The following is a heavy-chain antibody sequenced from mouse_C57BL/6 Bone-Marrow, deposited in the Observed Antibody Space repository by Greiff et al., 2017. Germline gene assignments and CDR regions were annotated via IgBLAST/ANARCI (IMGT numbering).Heavy chain of an antibody. CDR1: GSTFTRYW. CDR2: IDPSDSYT. V-gene: IGHV1-50*01. Sequence: VQLQQPGAELVKPGASVKLSCKASGSTFTRYWMQWVKQRPGQGLEWIGEIDPSDSYTNYNQTFKGRATLTVDTSASTAYMQLSSLTSEDSAVYYCASDGYYDYWGQGTTRTGSS. CDR3: ASDGYYDY. J-gene: IGHJ2*01. D-gene: IGHD2-3*01.